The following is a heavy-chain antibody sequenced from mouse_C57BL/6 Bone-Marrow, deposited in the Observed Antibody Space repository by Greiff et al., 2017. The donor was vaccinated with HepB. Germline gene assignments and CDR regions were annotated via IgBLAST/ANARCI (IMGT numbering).Heavy chain of an antibody. V-gene: IGHV5-9-1*02. D-gene: IGHD1-1*01. Sequence: EVQRVESGEGLVKPGGSLKLSCAASGFTFSSYAMSWVRQTPEKRLEWVAYISSGGDYIYYADTVKGRFTISRDNARNTLYLQMSSLKSEDTAMYYCTRGYYGSSSHAMDYWGQATSVTVSS. CDR1: GFTFSSYA. CDR2: ISSGGDYI. CDR3: TRGYYGSSSHAMDY. J-gene: IGHJ4*01.